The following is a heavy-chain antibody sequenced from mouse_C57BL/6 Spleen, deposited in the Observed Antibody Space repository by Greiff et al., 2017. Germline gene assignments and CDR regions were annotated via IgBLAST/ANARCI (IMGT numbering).Heavy chain of an antibody. V-gene: IGHV1-69*01. CDR1: GYTFTSYW. CDR3: AGEYDGFAY. D-gene: IGHD2-14*01. Sequence: QVQLKQPGAELVMPGASVKLSCKASGYTFTSYWMHWVKQRPGQGLEWIGEIDPSDSYTNYNQKFKGKSTLTVDKSSSTAYMQLSSLTSEDSAVYYCAGEYDGFAYWGQGTLVTVSA. J-gene: IGHJ3*01. CDR2: IDPSDSYT.